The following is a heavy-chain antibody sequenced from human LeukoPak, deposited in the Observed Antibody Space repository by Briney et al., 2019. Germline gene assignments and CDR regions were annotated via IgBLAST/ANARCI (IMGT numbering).Heavy chain of an antibody. D-gene: IGHD4-17*01. Sequence: GGSLGLSCAGSGFTFSSYGMHWVRQGPGKGLEGVAVTSYDGSNKYYVDSVKSRFTISRDNSKNTLYLQMDSLRAEDTAVYYCARDVSIDPPYGDYIDYWGQGTLVTVSS. J-gene: IGHJ4*02. V-gene: IGHV3-30*03. CDR1: GFTFSSYG. CDR2: TSYDGSNK. CDR3: ARDVSIDPPYGDYIDY.